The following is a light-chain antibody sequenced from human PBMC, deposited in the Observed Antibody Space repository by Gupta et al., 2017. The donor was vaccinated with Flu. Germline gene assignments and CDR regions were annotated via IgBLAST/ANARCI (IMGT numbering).Light chain of an antibody. CDR3: FSTDSSGKHRV. Sequence: SHELTQPPSLSASPGQTASITCTGDALPKKYAYWYQQKSGQAPVLVIYEDTKRPPGIPARFSGSSSGTMASLTISEGQVEDEDDFYCFSTDSSGKHRVFGGGTKLTVL. J-gene: IGLJ3*02. V-gene: IGLV3-10*03. CDR2: EDT. CDR1: ALPKKY.